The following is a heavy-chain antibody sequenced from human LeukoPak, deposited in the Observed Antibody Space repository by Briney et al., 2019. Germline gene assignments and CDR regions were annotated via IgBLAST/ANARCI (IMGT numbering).Heavy chain of an antibody. CDR2: ISSTSTYI. CDR3: ARGGFGELY. CDR1: GFTFSSYS. D-gene: IGHD3-10*01. V-gene: IGHV3-21*01. J-gene: IGHJ4*02. Sequence: GGSLRLSCAASGFTFSSYSMNWVRQAPGKGLEWVSSISSTSTYIYYADSVKGRFTISRDNAKNSLYLQVNSLRAEGTAVYYCARGGFGELYWGQGTLVTVSS.